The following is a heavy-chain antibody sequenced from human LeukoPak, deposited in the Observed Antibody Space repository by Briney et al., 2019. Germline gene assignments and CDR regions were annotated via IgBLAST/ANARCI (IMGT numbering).Heavy chain of an antibody. CDR1: GGTFSSHA. V-gene: IGHV1-69*05. CDR3: ARDRITVYDSPGAFDY. D-gene: IGHD3-22*01. Sequence: SVKVSCKASGGTFSSHAISWVRQAPGQGLEWMGRIIPIFGTANYAQKFQGRVTITTDESTSTAYMELSSLRSEDTAVYYCARDRITVYDSPGAFDYWGQGTLVTVSS. J-gene: IGHJ4*02. CDR2: IIPIFGTA.